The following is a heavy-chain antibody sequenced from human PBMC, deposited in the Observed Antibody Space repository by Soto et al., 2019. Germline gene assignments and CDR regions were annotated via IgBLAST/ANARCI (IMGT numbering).Heavy chain of an antibody. D-gene: IGHD2-8*01. CDR1: GYSFSNSY. CDR3: ARGHCTNGVCASPFGY. J-gene: IGHJ4*02. Sequence: GASVKVSCKASGYSFSNSYIHWIRQAPGQGLEWMGWINPKTGGITSAQTFQGRVTMSSDTSIATAYLALNSLTSDDTGVYYCARGHCTNGVCASPFGYWGQGTLVTVSS. V-gene: IGHV1-2*02. CDR2: INPKTGGI.